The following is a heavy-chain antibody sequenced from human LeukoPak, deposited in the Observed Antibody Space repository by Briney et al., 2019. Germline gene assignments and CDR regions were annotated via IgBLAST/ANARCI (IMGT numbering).Heavy chain of an antibody. CDR3: ARGYCSGAGCPPDY. CDR2: ISPGGVST. D-gene: IGHD2-15*01. V-gene: IGHV1-46*01. Sequence: ASVKVSCKASGYTFTSYYMQWVPQAPGHGLEWMGIISPGGVSTSYAQRFQGRVTMTSDTSTSTVYMELYSLRSEDTAAYYCARGYCSGAGCPPDYWGQGSLVTVSS. CDR1: GYTFTSYY. J-gene: IGHJ4*02.